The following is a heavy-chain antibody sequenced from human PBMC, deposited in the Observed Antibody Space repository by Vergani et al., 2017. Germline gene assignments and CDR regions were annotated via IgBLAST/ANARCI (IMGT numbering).Heavy chain of an antibody. CDR1: GYSFTNYW. Sequence: EVQLVQSGAEVKKPGESLKISCQISGYSFTNYWIGWVRQMPGKGLEWMGLIHPADSDTRHSPSFQGQVTISVDKSISTAYLQRSSLRASDSAMYYCARLYGRDSSGSKYFDYWGQGTLVTVSS. CDR2: IHPADSDT. CDR3: ARLYGRDSSGSKYFDY. V-gene: IGHV5-51*01. J-gene: IGHJ4*02. D-gene: IGHD3-22*01.